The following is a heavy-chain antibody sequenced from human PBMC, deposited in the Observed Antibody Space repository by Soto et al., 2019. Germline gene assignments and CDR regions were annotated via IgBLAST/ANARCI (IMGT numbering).Heavy chain of an antibody. CDR2: INHRGST. V-gene: IGHV4-34*01. J-gene: IGHJ6*02. CDR3: ARHGESNGMDG. D-gene: IGHD3-3*01. Sequence: QVQLQQWGAGLLKPSETLSLTCAVYGGSFSGYYWSWIRQPPGKGLEWIGEINHRGSTNYNPSLKSRVTISVDTSKNQSPLKLSSVAAADTAVYYCARHGESNGMDGWGQGSTVTVSS. CDR1: GGSFSGYY.